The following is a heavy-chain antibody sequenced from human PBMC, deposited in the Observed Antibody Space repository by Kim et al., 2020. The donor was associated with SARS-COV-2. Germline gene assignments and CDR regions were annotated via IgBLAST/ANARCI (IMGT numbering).Heavy chain of an antibody. J-gene: IGHJ4*02. Sequence: YADQVKGRFTIPRDNAKNSLYLKMNSLRAEDTAVYYCARAYSSGWAYFDYWGQGTLVTVSS. V-gene: IGHV3-21*01. CDR3: ARAYSSGWAYFDY. D-gene: IGHD6-19*01.